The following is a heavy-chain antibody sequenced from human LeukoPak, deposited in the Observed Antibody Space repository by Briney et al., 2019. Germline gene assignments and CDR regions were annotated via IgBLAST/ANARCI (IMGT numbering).Heavy chain of an antibody. CDR3: AREYYYGSGSYYTPEYNWFDP. CDR1: GYTFTSYA. J-gene: IGHJ5*02. Sequence: ASVKVSCKASGYTFTSYAMNWVRQAPGQGLEWMGWINTNTGNPTYAQGFTGRFVFSLDTSVSTAYLQISSLKAEDTAVYYCAREYYYGSGSYYTPEYNWFDPWGQGTLVTVSS. CDR2: INTNTGNP. D-gene: IGHD3-10*01. V-gene: IGHV7-4-1*02.